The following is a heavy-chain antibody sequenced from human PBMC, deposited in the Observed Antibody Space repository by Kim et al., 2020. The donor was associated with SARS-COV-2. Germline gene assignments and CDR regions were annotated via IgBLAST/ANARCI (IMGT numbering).Heavy chain of an antibody. V-gene: IGHV3-23*01. J-gene: IGHJ5*02. Sequence: DAVKDRFTISRDNSKTTLYRQMNSLRAEDTAVYYCAQDRASMTTVYWFDPWGQGTLVTVSS. CDR3: AQDRASMTTVYWFDP. D-gene: IGHD4-4*01.